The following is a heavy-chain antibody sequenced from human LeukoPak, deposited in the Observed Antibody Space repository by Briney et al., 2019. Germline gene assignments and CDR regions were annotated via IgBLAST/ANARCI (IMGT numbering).Heavy chain of an antibody. CDR3: AREGTIGSPLWL. CDR1: GFTFSSYG. CDR2: ISYDGSNK. V-gene: IGHV3-30*03. J-gene: IGHJ6*04. Sequence: PGGSLRLSCAASGFTFSSYGMHWVRQAPGKGLEWVAVISYDGSNKYYADSVKGRFTISRDNSKNTLYLQMNSLRAEDTAVYYCAREGTIGSPLWLWGKGTTVTVSS. D-gene: IGHD1-26*01.